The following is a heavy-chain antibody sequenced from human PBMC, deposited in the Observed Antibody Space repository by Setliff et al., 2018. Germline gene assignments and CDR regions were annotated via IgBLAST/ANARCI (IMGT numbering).Heavy chain of an antibody. CDR1: GFTFSSYS. V-gene: IGHV3-7*01. CDR2: IKQDGSEK. Sequence: GGSLRLSCAASGFTFSSYSMNWVRQAPGKGLEWVANIKQDGSEKYYVDSVKGRFTISRDNAKNSLDLQMDSLRGEDTAVYYCVRDPHFDSWGQGTLVTVSS. J-gene: IGHJ4*02. CDR3: VRDPHFDS.